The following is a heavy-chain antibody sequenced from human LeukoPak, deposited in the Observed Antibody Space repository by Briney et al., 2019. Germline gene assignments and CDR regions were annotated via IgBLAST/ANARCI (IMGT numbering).Heavy chain of an antibody. D-gene: IGHD1-26*01. Sequence: GGSLRLYCAASGFTFDDYAMHWVRQAPGKGLEWVSGISWNSGSIGYADSVKGRFTISRDNAKNSLYLQMNSLRAEDTALYYCAKNIGTEKDAFDIWGQGTMVTVSS. V-gene: IGHV3-9*01. CDR2: ISWNSGSI. CDR3: AKNIGTEKDAFDI. J-gene: IGHJ3*02. CDR1: GFTFDDYA.